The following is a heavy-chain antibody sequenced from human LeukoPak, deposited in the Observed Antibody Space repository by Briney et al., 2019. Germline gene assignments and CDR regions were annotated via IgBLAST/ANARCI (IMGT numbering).Heavy chain of an antibody. CDR1: GFTFSSYA. J-gene: IGHJ4*02. CDR3: ARGGSGDY. D-gene: IGHD3-10*01. Sequence: GGSLRLSCAASGFTFSSYAMSWVRQAPGKGLEWVSSISSSSSYIYYADSVKGRFTISRDNAKHSLYLQMNRLRAEDTAVYYCARGGSGDYWGQGTLVTVSS. CDR2: ISSSSSYI. V-gene: IGHV3-21*01.